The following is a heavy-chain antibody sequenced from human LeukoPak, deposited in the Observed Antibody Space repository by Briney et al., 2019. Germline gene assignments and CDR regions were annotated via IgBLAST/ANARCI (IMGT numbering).Heavy chain of an antibody. CDR3: ARESESGSYFYDAFDI. D-gene: IGHD1-26*01. CDR2: IDPNSGGT. V-gene: IGHV1-2*02. CDR1: GYTFTGYY. J-gene: IGHJ3*02. Sequence: ASVKVSCKASGYTFTGYYMHWVRQAPGQGLEWMGWIDPNSGGTNYAQKFQGRVTITADKSTSTAYMELSSLRSEDTAVYYCARESESGSYFYDAFDIWGQGTMVTVSS.